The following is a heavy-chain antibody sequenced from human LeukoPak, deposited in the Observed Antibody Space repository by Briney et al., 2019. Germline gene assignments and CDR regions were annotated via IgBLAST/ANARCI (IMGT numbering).Heavy chain of an antibody. CDR3: AKDGPYSSSWSYFDY. V-gene: IGHV3-30*18. D-gene: IGHD6-13*01. CDR2: ISYDGSNK. J-gene: IGHJ4*02. Sequence: GGSLRLSCAASGFTFSSYGIHWVRQAPGKGLEWVAVISYDGSNKYYADSVKGRFTISRDNSKNTLYLQMNSLRAEDTAVYYCAKDGPYSSSWSYFDYWGQGTLVTVSS. CDR1: GFTFSSYG.